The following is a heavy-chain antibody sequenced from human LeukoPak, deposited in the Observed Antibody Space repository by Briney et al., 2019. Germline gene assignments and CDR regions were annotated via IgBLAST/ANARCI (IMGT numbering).Heavy chain of an antibody. D-gene: IGHD2-15*01. V-gene: IGHV4-39*01. J-gene: IGHJ4*02. Sequence: PSETLSLTCIVSGGSISSGTYYWGWIRQPPGKGLEWIGSIYYSGSTYYNPSLKSRVTISVDTSKNQFSLKLSSVTAADTAVYYCARLVGAATDPFDYWGQGTLVTVSS. CDR3: ARLVGAATDPFDY. CDR1: GGSISSGTYY. CDR2: IYYSGST.